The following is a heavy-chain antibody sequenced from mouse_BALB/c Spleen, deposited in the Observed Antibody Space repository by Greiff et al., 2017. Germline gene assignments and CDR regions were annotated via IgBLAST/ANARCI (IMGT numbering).Heavy chain of an antibody. D-gene: IGHD4-1*01. J-gene: IGHJ4*01. CDR1: GDSITSGY. V-gene: IGHV3-8*02. CDR3: ARWNWDGSPYAMDY. CDR2: ISYSGST. Sequence: EVKVEESGPSLVKPSQTLSLTCSVTGDSITSGYWNWIRKFPGNKLEYMGYISYSGSTYYNPSLKSRISITRDTSKNQYYLQLNSVTTEDTATYYCARWNWDGSPYAMDYWGQGTSVTVSS.